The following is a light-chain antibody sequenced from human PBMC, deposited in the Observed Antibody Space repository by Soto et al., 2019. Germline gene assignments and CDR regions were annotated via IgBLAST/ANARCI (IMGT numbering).Light chain of an antibody. CDR2: AAS. CDR3: QQLNNYPLT. V-gene: IGKV1-9*01. J-gene: IGKJ4*01. CDR1: QSISSY. Sequence: DIQMTQSPSSLSASVGDRVTITCRASQSISSYLNWYQQKPGKAPKLLMFAASSLQSGVPSRFRGSGSDTEFTLTISSLQPEDFATYYCQQLNNYPLTFGGGTKVDIK.